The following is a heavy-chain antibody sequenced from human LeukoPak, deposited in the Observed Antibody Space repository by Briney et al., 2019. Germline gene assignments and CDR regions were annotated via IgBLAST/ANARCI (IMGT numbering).Heavy chain of an antibody. J-gene: IGHJ6*03. Sequence: SVKVSCKASGYTFTDDYIHWVRQAPGQGLEWMGWIIPIFGTANYAQKFQGRVTITADKSTSTAYMELSSLRSEDTAVYYCAGGSCQNCMDIWGKGTTVTVSS. V-gene: IGHV1-69*06. CDR2: IIPIFGTA. CDR3: AGGSCQNCMDI. CDR1: GYTFTDDY. D-gene: IGHD2-15*01.